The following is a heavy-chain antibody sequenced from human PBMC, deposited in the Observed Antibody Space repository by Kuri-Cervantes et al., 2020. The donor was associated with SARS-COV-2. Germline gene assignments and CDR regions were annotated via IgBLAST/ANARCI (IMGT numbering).Heavy chain of an antibody. CDR3: AHTLVVPDFDY. V-gene: IGHV2-5*01. CDR1: GFSLSTSGVG. J-gene: IGHJ4*02. CDR2: IYWNDDK. D-gene: IGHD2-2*01. Sequence: SGPTLVKPTQTLTLICTFSGFSLSTSGVGVGWIRQPPGKALEWLALIYWNDDKRYSPSLKSRLTITKDTSKNQVVLTMTNMDPVDTATYYCAHTLVVPDFDYWGQGTLVTVSS.